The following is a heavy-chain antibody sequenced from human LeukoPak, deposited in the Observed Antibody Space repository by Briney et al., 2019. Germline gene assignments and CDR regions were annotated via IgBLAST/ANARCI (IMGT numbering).Heavy chain of an antibody. CDR1: GFTFSTYW. CDR2: IKEDGSEK. D-gene: IGHD3-22*01. V-gene: IGHV3-7*01. Sequence: GGSLRLSCAASGFTFSTYWMSWVRQAPGKGLEWVANIKEDGSEKYYGDSVKGRFTISRDNAKNSLYLQMNSLRAEDTAVYYCAKDSSGYQWGQGTLVTVSS. J-gene: IGHJ4*02. CDR3: AKDSSGYQ.